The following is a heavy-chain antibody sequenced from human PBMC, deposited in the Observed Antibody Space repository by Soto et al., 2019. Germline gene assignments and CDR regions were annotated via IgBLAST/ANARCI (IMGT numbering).Heavy chain of an antibody. V-gene: IGHV3-23*01. CDR3: AKDRERDAWYEDY. CDR1: GFSFSSYA. D-gene: IGHD6-13*01. CDR2: ISGSDGST. J-gene: IGHJ4*02. Sequence: PGRSLRLSCVASGFSFSSYAVSWVRQAPGKGLEWVSVISGSDGSTYYADSVKGRFTISRDNSKNTLYLQMNSLRAEDTAVYYCAKDRERDAWYEDYWGQGTLVTVSS.